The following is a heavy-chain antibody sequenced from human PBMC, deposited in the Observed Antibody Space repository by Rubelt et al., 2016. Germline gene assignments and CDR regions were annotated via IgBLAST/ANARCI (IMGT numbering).Heavy chain of an antibody. D-gene: IGHD3-10*01. J-gene: IGHJ4*02. CDR3: ARVRLDTMVRGVLSY. CDR1: GFTFSSYA. Sequence: VQLVESGGGVVQPGRSLRLSCAASGFTFSSYAMHWVRQAPGKGLEWVANIKQDGSEKYYVDSVKGRFTISRDNAKNSLYLQMNSLRAEDTAVYYCARVRLDTMVRGVLSYWGQGTLVTVSS. V-gene: IGHV3-7*01. CDR2: IKQDGSEK.